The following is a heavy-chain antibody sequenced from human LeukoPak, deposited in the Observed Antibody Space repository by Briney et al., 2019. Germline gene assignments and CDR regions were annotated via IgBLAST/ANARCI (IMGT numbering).Heavy chain of an antibody. Sequence: PGGSLRLSCAASGFTVSSNYMSWVRQAPGKGLEWVSVIYSGGSTYYADSVKGRFTISRDNSKNTLYLQMNSLRAEDTAVYYCARALSGGKMVRGVIPLDYWGQGTLVTVSS. J-gene: IGHJ4*02. CDR2: IYSGGST. D-gene: IGHD3-10*01. CDR1: GFTVSSNY. V-gene: IGHV3-66*01. CDR3: ARALSGGKMVRGVIPLDY.